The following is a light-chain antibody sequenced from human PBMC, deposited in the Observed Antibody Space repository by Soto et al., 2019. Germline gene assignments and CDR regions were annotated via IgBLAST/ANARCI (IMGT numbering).Light chain of an antibody. J-gene: IGKJ2*01. Sequence: EIAMTQSPATLSVSPGGRATLSCRASQSVSSDLAWYQHKPGQAPRLLIYGASTRATGIPARFSGSGSGTAFTLTISSLQSEDLAVYYCQQYNNWPPYTFGQGTKLEIK. CDR3: QQYNNWPPYT. CDR2: GAS. CDR1: QSVSSD. V-gene: IGKV3-15*01.